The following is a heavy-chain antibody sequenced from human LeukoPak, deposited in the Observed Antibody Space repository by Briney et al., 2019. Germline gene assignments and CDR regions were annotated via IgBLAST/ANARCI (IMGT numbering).Heavy chain of an antibody. CDR3: AKDWMLAATPIFYFEN. D-gene: IGHD2-15*01. J-gene: IGHJ4*02. CDR1: GFTFTNHG. Sequence: PGSSLRLSCVASGFTFTNHGMHWVRQAPDKGLEWVATVSYSGGNEYYADSVKGRFTISRDNSENTLYLQMNSLRADDTAIYYCAKDWMLAATPIFYFENWGQGILVTVSS. V-gene: IGHV3-33*03. CDR2: VSYSGGNE.